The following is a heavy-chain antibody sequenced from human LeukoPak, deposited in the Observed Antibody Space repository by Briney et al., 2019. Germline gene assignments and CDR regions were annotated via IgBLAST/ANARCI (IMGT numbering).Heavy chain of an antibody. J-gene: IGHJ4*02. CDR2: MNPNSGNT. CDR3: ARGSRNDEFDY. CDR1: GDTFTDYY. V-gene: IGHV1-8*02. Sequence: ASVKVSCKASGDTFTDYYLHWVRQATGQGLEWMGWMNPNSGNTGYAQKFQGRVTMTRNTSISTAYMELSSLRSEDTAVYYCARGSRNDEFDYWGQGTLVTVSS. D-gene: IGHD1-1*01.